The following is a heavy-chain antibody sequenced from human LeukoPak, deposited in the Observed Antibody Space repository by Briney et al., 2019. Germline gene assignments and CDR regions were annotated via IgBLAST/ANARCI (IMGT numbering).Heavy chain of an antibody. Sequence: SETLSLTCTVSGGSISSSSYYWGWIRQPPGKGLEWIGSIYYSGSTYYNPSLKSRVTISVDTSKNQFSLKLSSVTAADTAVYYCARDAYSSSWYTRHYYYYYYMDVWGKGTTVTVSS. V-gene: IGHV4-39*02. J-gene: IGHJ6*03. CDR3: ARDAYSSSWYTRHYYYYYYMDV. CDR2: IYYSGST. CDR1: GGSISSSSYY. D-gene: IGHD6-13*01.